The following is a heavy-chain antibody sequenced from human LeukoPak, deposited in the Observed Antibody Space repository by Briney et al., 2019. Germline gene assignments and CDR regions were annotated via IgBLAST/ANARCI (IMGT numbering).Heavy chain of an antibody. CDR3: ARGRYSGSYRGVVDH. D-gene: IGHD1-26*01. CDR2: INPNSGGT. CDR1: GYTFTGYY. V-gene: IGHV1-2*06. Sequence: ASVKVSCKASGYTFTGYYMHWVRQAPGQGLEWMGRINPNSGGTNYAQKFQGRVTMTRDTSISTAYMELSRLRSDDTAVYYCARGRYSGSYRGVVDHWGQGTLVTVSS. J-gene: IGHJ4*02.